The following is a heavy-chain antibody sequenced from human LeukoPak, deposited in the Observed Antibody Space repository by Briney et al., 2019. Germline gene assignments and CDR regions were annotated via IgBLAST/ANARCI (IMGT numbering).Heavy chain of an antibody. D-gene: IGHD3-22*01. CDR1: GYTLTELS. Sequence: ASVKVSCKVSGYTLTELSMHWVRQAPGKGLEWMGGFDREDGETIYAQKFQGRVTMTEDTSTDTAYMELSSLRSEDTAVYYCATLGGYDSSGYPLDYWGQGTLVTVSS. CDR2: FDREDGET. V-gene: IGHV1-24*01. CDR3: ATLGGYDSSGYPLDY. J-gene: IGHJ4*02.